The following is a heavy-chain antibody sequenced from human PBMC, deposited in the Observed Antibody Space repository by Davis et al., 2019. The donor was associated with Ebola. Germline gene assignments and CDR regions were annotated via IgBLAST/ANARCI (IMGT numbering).Heavy chain of an antibody. D-gene: IGHD1-14*01. V-gene: IGHV4-61*03. CDR3: ARDISL. CDR1: GGSVSSGSYY. J-gene: IGHJ3*01. CDR2: ISYSWST. Sequence: MPSETLSLTCTVSGGSVSSGSYYWSWIRQPPGKGLEWIGYISYSWSTNYNPSLKSRVTISVDTSKNHFSLKLNSVTAADTAVYYCARDISLWGQGTMVTVSS.